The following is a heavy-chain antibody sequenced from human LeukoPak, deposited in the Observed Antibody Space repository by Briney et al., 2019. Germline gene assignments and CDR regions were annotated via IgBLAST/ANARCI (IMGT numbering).Heavy chain of an antibody. J-gene: IGHJ6*02. V-gene: IGHV3-21*01. CDR3: ARAVSGSGSYSLDYYYGMDV. CDR2: ISRSSSYI. CDR1: GFTFSSYS. D-gene: IGHD3-10*01. Sequence: GGSLRLSCAASGFTFSSYSMDWVRQAPGKGLEWVSSISRSSSYIYYADSVKGRFTISRDNAKNSLYLQMNSLRAEDTAVYYCARAVSGSGSYSLDYYYGMDVWGQGTTVTVSS.